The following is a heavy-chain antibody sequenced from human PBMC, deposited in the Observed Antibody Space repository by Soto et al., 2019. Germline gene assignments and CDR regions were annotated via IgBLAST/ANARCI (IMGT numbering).Heavy chain of an antibody. D-gene: IGHD6-19*01. CDR3: ARDLYSSGWAY. CDR2: ISYDGSNK. V-gene: IGHV3-30-3*01. J-gene: IGHJ4*02. Sequence: GGSLRLSCAASGFTFSSYAMHWVRQAPGKGLEWVAVISYDGSNKYYADSVKGRFTISRDNSKNTLYLQMNSLRAEDTAVYYCARDLYSSGWAYWGQGTLVTVSS. CDR1: GFTFSSYA.